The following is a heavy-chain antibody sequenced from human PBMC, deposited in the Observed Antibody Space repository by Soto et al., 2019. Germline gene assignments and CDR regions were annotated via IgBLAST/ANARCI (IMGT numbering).Heavy chain of an antibody. D-gene: IGHD2-2*01. CDR3: ARPYCSCTSCYWDDWFDP. V-gene: IGHV1-3*04. J-gene: IGHJ5*02. Sequence: QVQLVQSGAEVKKPGASVKVSCKASGYTFSSHAMHWVRQAPGQRLEWMGWINIGNGNTKYSQKFQGRVTITRDTSARTAYMELSNLRSEDTAVYSGARPYCSCTSCYWDDWFDPWGQGTLVTVSS. CDR2: INIGNGNT. CDR1: GYTFSSHA.